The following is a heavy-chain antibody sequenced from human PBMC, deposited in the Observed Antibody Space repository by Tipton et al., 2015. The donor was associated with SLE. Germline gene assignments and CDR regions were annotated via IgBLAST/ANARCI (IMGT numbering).Heavy chain of an antibody. CDR3: ARDLLGYYYGSGSYSRYFDL. CDR2: IYYSGST. Sequence: TLSLTCTVSGGSISSSSYYWGWIRQPPGKGLEWIGSIYYSGSTYYSPSLKGRVTISVDTSKNQFSLKLSSVTAADTAVYYCARDLLGYYYGSGSYSRYFDLWGRGTLVTVSS. V-gene: IGHV4-39*07. CDR1: GGSISSSSYY. D-gene: IGHD3-10*01. J-gene: IGHJ2*01.